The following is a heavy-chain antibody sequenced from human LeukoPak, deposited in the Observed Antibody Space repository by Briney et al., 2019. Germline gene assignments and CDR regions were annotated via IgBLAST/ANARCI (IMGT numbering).Heavy chain of an antibody. CDR1: GFTFSSYS. J-gene: IGHJ5*02. V-gene: IGHV3-21*01. CDR2: ISSSSSYI. Sequence: GGSLRLSCAASGFTFSSYSMNWVRQAPGKGLEWVSSISSSSSYIYYADSVKGRFTISRDNAKNSLYLQMNSLRAEDTAVYYCAREGRLVNWFDPWGQGTLVTVSS. D-gene: IGHD6-25*01. CDR3: AREGRLVNWFDP.